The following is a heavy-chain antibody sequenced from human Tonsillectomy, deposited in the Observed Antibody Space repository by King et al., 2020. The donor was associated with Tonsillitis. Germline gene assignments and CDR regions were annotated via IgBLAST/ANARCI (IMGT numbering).Heavy chain of an antibody. CDR2: ISYDGSNK. CDR3: AKDRAVADDSFDY. V-gene: IGHV3-30*18. J-gene: IGHJ4*02. D-gene: IGHD6-19*01. Sequence: GQLVQSGGGVVQPGRSLRLSCAASGFTFSNYGMHWVRQAPGKGLEWVALISYDGSNKYYADSVKGRFTISSDNSKNTLYLQMNSLKAEDTAVYYCAKDRAVADDSFDYWGQGTLVTVSS. CDR1: GFTFSNYG.